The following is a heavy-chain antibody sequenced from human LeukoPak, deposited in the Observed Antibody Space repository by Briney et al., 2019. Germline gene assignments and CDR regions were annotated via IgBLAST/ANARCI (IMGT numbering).Heavy chain of an antibody. J-gene: IGHJ6*03. CDR3: AREVAATTTYYYYYYMDV. CDR1: GYTFTSYG. V-gene: IGHV1-18*01. Sequence: GASVKVSCKASGYTFTSYGISWVRQAPGQGLEWMGWISAYNGNTNYAQKLQGRVTMTTDTSTSTAYMELRSLRPDDTAVYYCAREVAATTTYYYYYYMDVWGKGTTVTVSS. D-gene: IGHD2-15*01. CDR2: ISAYNGNT.